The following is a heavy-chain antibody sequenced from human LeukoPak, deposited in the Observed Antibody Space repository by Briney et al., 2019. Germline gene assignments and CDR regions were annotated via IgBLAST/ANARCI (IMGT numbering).Heavy chain of an antibody. CDR1: GGSISSGGYY. V-gene: IGHV4-31*03. J-gene: IGHJ4*02. CDR3: AIVSGGGPESSFDY. D-gene: IGHD3-16*01. CDR2: IYYSGST. Sequence: SETLSLTCTVSGGSISSGGYYWSWIRQHPGKGLEWIGYIYYSGSTYYNPSLKSRVTISVDTSKIQFSLKLSSVTAADTAVYYCAIVSGGGPESSFDYWGQGTLVTVSS.